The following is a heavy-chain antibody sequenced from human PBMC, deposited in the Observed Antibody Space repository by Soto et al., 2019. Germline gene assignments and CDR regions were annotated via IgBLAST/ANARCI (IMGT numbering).Heavy chain of an antibody. J-gene: IGHJ6*02. V-gene: IGHV1-2*02. CDR2: INPNSGGT. CDR1: GYTFTVYY. D-gene: IGHD5-12*01. Sequence: ASVKVSCKASGYTFTVYYMHGVRQSPGQGLEWMGCINPNSGGTNYAQKFQGRVTMTRDTSISTAYMELSRLRSDDTAVYYCARPSPTSGMDVWGQGTTVTVSS. CDR3: ARPSPTSGMDV.